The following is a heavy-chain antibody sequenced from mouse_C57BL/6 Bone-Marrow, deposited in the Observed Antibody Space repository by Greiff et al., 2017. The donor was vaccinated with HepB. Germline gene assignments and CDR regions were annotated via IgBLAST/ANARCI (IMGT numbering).Heavy chain of an antibody. CDR1: GYSITSGYY. D-gene: IGHD1-1*01. Sequence: EVQLQESGPGLVKPSQSLSLTCSVTGYSITSGYYWNWIRQFPGNKLEWMGYISYDGSNNYNPSLKNRISITRDTSKNQFFLKLNSVTTEDTATYYCARLDYYGSYYFDYWGQGTTLTVSS. CDR2: ISYDGSN. J-gene: IGHJ2*01. CDR3: ARLDYYGSYYFDY. V-gene: IGHV3-6*01.